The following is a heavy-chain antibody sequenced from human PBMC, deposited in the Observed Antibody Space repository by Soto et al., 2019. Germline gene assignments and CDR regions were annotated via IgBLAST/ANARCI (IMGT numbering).Heavy chain of an antibody. D-gene: IGHD2-8*02. Sequence: QVHLQESGPGMVKPSETLSLTCAVSGASIGSGGWWSWVRQPPGKGLEWIAEIFHDGNTNYSPSLKSRVTISVDKSQNQFSLNVDSVTAADRAVYYCARHEGWTGPDQWGQGTLVTVAS. CDR2: IFHDGNT. CDR1: GASIGSGGW. CDR3: ARHEGWTGPDQ. V-gene: IGHV4-4*02. J-gene: IGHJ5*02.